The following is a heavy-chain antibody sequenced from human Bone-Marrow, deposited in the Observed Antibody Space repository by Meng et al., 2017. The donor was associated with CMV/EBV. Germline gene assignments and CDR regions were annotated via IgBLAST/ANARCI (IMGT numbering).Heavy chain of an antibody. V-gene: IGHV4-30-4*02. J-gene: IGHJ6*02. CDR1: GGSISSGDYY. D-gene: IGHD6-19*01. CDR3: ARFVAVAALGYYGMDV. CDR2: IYYSGST. Sequence: SETLSLTCTVSGGSISSGDYYWSWIRQPPGKGLEWIGYIYYSGSTYYNPSLKSRVTISVDTSKNQFSLKLSSVTAADTAVYYCARFVAVAALGYYGMDVWGQGTTVTVSS.